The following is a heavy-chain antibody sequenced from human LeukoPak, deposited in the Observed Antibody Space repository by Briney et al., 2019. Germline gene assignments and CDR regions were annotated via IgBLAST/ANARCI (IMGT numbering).Heavy chain of an antibody. V-gene: IGHV1-24*01. D-gene: IGHD2-2*02. CDR1: GYTLTELS. CDR3: ARDVVPAAIELDAFDI. CDR2: FDPEDGET. J-gene: IGHJ3*02. Sequence: ASVKVSCKVSGYTLTELSMHWVRQAPGKGLEWMGGFDPEDGETIYAQKFQGRVTMTADTSTSTAYMELRSLRSDDTAVYYCARDVVPAAIELDAFDIWGQGTMVTVSS.